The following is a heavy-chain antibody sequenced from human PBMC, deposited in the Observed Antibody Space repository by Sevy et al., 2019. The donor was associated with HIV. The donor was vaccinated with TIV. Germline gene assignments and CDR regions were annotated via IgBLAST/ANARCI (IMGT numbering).Heavy chain of an antibody. CDR1: GGTFSSYA. Sequence: ASVKVSCKASGGTFSSYAISWVRQAPGQGLEWMGGIIPIFGTANYAQKFQGRVTITADESTSTAYMELSSLRSEDTAVYYCARALRFLEWSPQYYFDYWGQGTLVTVSS. CDR2: IIPIFGTA. J-gene: IGHJ4*02. V-gene: IGHV1-69*13. D-gene: IGHD3-3*01. CDR3: ARALRFLEWSPQYYFDY.